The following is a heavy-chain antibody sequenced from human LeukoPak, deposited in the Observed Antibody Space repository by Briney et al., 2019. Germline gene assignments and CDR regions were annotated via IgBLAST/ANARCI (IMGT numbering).Heavy chain of an antibody. D-gene: IGHD3-3*01. J-gene: IGHJ4*02. CDR2: IYYSGST. Sequence: SETLSLTCTVSGGSISSYYWSWIRQPPGKGLEWIGSIYYSGSTYYNPSLKSRVTISVDTSKNQFSLKLSSVTAADAAVYYCARLSEKHYDFWSGQPYYFDYWGQGTLVTVSS. CDR1: GGSISSYY. CDR3: ARLSEKHYDFWSGQPYYFDY. V-gene: IGHV4-39*01.